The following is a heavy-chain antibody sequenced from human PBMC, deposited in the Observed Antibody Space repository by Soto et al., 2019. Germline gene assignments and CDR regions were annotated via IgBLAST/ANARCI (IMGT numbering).Heavy chain of an antibody. CDR3: ARNTIAAAGTESNYYYYGMDV. V-gene: IGHV4-4*07. D-gene: IGHD6-13*01. CDR2: IYTSGST. J-gene: IGHJ6*02. CDR1: GGSFSGYY. Sequence: SETLTPTCRVSGGSFSGYYWTWSRQPAGKGLEWIGRIYTSGSTNYNPSLKSRVTMSVDTYKNQFSLKLSSMTAADRAVYYCARNTIAAAGTESNYYYYGMDVWGQGTRVTAP.